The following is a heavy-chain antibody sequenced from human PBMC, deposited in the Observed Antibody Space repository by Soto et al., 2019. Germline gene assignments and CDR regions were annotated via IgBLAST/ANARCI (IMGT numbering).Heavy chain of an antibody. CDR2: ISFDGNKT. V-gene: IGHV3-30*18. Sequence: QVQLVESGGGVVQPGRSLRLSCAASASAFSNYGMHWVRQPPGKGLEWMAVISFDGNKTHYADSVRGRFTISRDNSKNTLYLQMNSLRAEDTAIYYCANLPGFDYIWGSYSGYWGQGTLVTVSS. D-gene: IGHD3-16*01. CDR3: ANLPGFDYIWGSYSGY. J-gene: IGHJ4*02. CDR1: ASAFSNYG.